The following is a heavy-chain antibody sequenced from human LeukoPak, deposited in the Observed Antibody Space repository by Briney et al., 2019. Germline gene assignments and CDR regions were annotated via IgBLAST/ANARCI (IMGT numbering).Heavy chain of an antibody. V-gene: IGHV3-30*18. CDR2: ISYDGSNK. CDR3: AKSPASPSTVIRNEFDY. Sequence: GSLRLSCAASGFTFSSYGMHWVRQAPGKGLEWVAVISYDGSNKYYADSVKGRFTISRDNSKNTLYLQMNSLRAEDTAVYYCAKSPASPSTVIRNEFDYWGQGTLVTVSS. D-gene: IGHD4-17*01. CDR1: GFTFSSYG. J-gene: IGHJ4*02.